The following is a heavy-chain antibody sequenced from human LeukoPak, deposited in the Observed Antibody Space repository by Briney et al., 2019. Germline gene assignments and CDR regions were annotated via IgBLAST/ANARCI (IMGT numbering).Heavy chain of an antibody. D-gene: IGHD4-23*01. CDR2: IYYSGST. CDR3: ARGHYDYGGNPLLGY. Sequence: PSETLSLTCTVSGGSISSGSYYWGWIRQPPGKGLEWIGSIYYSGSTYYNPSLKSRVTISVDTSKNQFSLKLSSVTAADTAVYYCARGHYDYGGNPLLGYWGQGTLVTVSS. V-gene: IGHV4-39*07. CDR1: GGSISSGSYY. J-gene: IGHJ4*02.